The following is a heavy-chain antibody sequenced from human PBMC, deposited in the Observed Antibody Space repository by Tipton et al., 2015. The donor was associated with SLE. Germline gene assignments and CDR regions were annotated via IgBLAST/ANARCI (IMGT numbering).Heavy chain of an antibody. CDR2: IYYSGST. Sequence: TLSLTCAVYGASFSGYYWSWIRQPPGKGLEWIGYIYYSGSTNYNPSLKSRVTISVDTSKNQFSLKLSSVTAADTAVYYCARLAYCGGDCYSGWFDPWGQGTLVTVSS. D-gene: IGHD2-21*01. CDR3: ARLAYCGGDCYSGWFDP. J-gene: IGHJ5*02. CDR1: GASFSGYY. V-gene: IGHV4-59*01.